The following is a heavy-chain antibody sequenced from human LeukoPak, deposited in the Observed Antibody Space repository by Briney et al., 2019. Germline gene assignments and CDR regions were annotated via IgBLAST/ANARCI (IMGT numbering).Heavy chain of an antibody. CDR1: GYTFTAYY. D-gene: IGHD2-8*01. Sequence: GASVKVSCKASGYTFTAYYMHWVRQAPGQRLEWMGWINPNSGATDYAQKFQGRVTMMRDTSISTVYMELSRLTSDDTAMYYCARADNEGYWGQGTLVTVSS. V-gene: IGHV1-2*02. CDR2: INPNSGAT. CDR3: ARADNEGY. J-gene: IGHJ4*02.